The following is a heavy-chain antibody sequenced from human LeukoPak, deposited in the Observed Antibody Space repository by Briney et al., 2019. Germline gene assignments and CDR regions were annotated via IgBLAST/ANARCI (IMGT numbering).Heavy chain of an antibody. CDR1: GGSISSGGYY. CDR2: IYTSGST. D-gene: IGHD4-17*01. V-gene: IGHV4-61*02. Sequence: PSQTLSLTCTVSGGSISSGGYYWSWLRQPAGKGLEWIGRIYTSGSTNYNPSLKSRVTISVDTSKNQFSLKLSSVTAADTAVYYCARVYGDSTGVDYWGQGTLVTVSS. CDR3: ARVYGDSTGVDY. J-gene: IGHJ4*02.